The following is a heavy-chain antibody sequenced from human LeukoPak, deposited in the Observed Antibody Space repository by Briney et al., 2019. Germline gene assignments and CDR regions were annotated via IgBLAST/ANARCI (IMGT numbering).Heavy chain of an antibody. CDR1: GFTFSSYD. J-gene: IGHJ3*02. V-gene: IGHV3-13*01. Sequence: GGSLRLSCAASGFTFSSYDMHWVRQAPGRGLEWVLAIGTAGDTYYPDSVKGRFTISRENAKNSVYLQMNSLKDGDTAVYYCIRGGIQVSGIDAFDIWGQGTMVTVSS. CDR2: IGTAGDT. CDR3: IRGGIQVSGIDAFDI. D-gene: IGHD5/OR15-5a*01.